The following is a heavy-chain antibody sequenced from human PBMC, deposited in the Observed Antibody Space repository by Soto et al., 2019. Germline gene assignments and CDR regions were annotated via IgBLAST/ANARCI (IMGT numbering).Heavy chain of an antibody. D-gene: IGHD5-18*01. J-gene: IGHJ4*02. CDR3: ARLRIQLWLDLVDY. CDR2: ISAYNGNT. Sequence: ASVKVSCKASGYTFTSYGISRVRQAPGQGLEWMGWISAYNGNTNYAQKLQGRVTMTTDTSTSTAYMELRSLRSDDTAVYYCARLRIQLWLDLVDYWGQGTLVTVSS. V-gene: IGHV1-18*01. CDR1: GYTFTSYG.